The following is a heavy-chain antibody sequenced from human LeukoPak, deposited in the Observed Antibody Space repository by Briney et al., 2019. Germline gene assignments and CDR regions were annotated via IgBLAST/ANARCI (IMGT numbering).Heavy chain of an antibody. CDR1: GFTVSSNY. D-gene: IGHD6-13*01. CDR2: IYSGGST. V-gene: IGHV3-53*01. J-gene: IGHJ4*02. Sequence: GGSLRLSCAASGFTVSSNYMSWVRQAPGKGLEWVSVIYSGGSTYYADSVKGRFTISRDNSKNTLYLQMNSLRAEDTAVYYCAKPGYSSSWTPFDYWGQGTLVTVSS. CDR3: AKPGYSSSWTPFDY.